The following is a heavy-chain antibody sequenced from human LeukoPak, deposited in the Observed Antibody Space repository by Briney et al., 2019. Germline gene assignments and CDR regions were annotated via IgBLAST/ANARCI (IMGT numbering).Heavy chain of an antibody. CDR2: ISNTGDII. V-gene: IGHV3-48*03. CDR1: GFTFSNYE. J-gene: IGHJ6*03. Sequence: GGSLRLSCAASGFTFSNYEMNWVRQAPGKGLEWISHISNTGDIIHYADSVEGRFTISRDNAKKSLYLQMNSLRAEDTAVYYCARLIVDTVSWGYYYMDVWGKGTTVTISS. D-gene: IGHD5-18*01. CDR3: ARLIVDTVSWGYYYMDV.